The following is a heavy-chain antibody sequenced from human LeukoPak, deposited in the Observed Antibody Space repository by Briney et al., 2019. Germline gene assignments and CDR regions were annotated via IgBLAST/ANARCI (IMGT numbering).Heavy chain of an antibody. CDR1: GGSITRGTFC. V-gene: IGHV4-61*02. J-gene: IGHJ5*02. Sequence: PSETLSLTCDVSGGSITRGTFCSSGLRQPPGKTLEWVGRIYSSGTTTYNPSLKSRVTIVMDTAKNQSSLRLNSVTAADTAVYFCARARLDLNVRFDPWGQGAQVTVSS. D-gene: IGHD4-11*01. CDR2: IYSSGTT. CDR3: ARARLDLNVRFDP.